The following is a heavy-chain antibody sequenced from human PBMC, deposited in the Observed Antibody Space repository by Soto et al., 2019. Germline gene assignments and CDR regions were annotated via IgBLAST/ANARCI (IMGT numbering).Heavy chain of an antibody. CDR2: IIPIFGTA. CDR3: ARVSGNYYYYGMDV. J-gene: IGHJ6*02. D-gene: IGHD3-3*02. CDR1: GGTFSSYA. V-gene: IGHV1-69*06. Sequence: SVKVSCQASGGTFSSYAISWVRQAPGQGLEWMGGIIPIFGTANYAQKFQGRVTITADKSTSTAYMELSSLRSEDTAVYYCARVSGNYYYYGMDVWGQGTTVTVSS.